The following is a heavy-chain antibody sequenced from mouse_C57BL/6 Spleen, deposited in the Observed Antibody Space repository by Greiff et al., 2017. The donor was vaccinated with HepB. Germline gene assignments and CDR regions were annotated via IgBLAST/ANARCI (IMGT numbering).Heavy chain of an antibody. D-gene: IGHD3-2*02. CDR3: TRDRDSSGYDY. Sequence: EVKLMESGEGLVKPGGSLKLSCAASGFTFSSYAMSWVRQTPEKRLEWVAYISSGGDYIYYADTVKGRFTISRDNARNTLYLQMSSLKSEDTAMYYCTRDRDSSGYDYWGQGTTLTVSS. CDR1: GFTFSSYA. J-gene: IGHJ2*01. V-gene: IGHV5-9-1*02. CDR2: ISSGGDYI.